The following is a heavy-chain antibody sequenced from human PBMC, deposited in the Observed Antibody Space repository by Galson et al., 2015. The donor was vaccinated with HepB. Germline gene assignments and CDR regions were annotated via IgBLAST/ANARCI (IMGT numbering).Heavy chain of an antibody. CDR1: GGTFSSYA. D-gene: IGHD3-3*01. Sequence: SVKVSCKASGGTFSSYAISWVRQAPGQGLEWMGGIIPIFGTANYAQKFQGRVTITADESTSTAYMELSSLRSEDTAVYYCARGPPDMKYYDFWSGSPHWFDPWGQGTLVTVSS. J-gene: IGHJ5*02. CDR3: ARGPPDMKYYDFWSGSPHWFDP. CDR2: IIPIFGTA. V-gene: IGHV1-69*13.